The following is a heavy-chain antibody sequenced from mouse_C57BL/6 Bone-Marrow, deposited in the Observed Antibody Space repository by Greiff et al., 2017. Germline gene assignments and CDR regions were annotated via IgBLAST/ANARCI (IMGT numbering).Heavy chain of an antibody. CDR3: ARGWCDCYWDY. J-gene: IGHJ2*01. CDR2: IHPNSGST. D-gene: IGHD2-3*01. CDR1: GYTFTSYW. V-gene: IGHV1-64*01. Sequence: QVQLQQPGAELVKPGASVKLSCKASGYTFTSYWMHWVKQRPGQGLEWIGMIHPNSGSTNYNEKFKSKATLTVDTSSSTAYMQLSSLTSEESAVYYCARGWCDCYWDYWGQGTTLTVSS.